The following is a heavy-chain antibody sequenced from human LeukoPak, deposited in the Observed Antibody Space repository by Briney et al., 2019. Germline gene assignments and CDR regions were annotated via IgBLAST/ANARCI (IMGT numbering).Heavy chain of an antibody. Sequence: SVKVSCKASGGTFSSYAISWVRQAPGQGLEWMGGIIPTFGTANYAQKFQGRVTITTDESTSTAYMELSSLRSEDTAVYYCARTYTAAGMDYYYYMDVWGKGTTVTVSS. V-gene: IGHV1-69*05. J-gene: IGHJ6*03. CDR2: IIPTFGTA. CDR1: GGTFSSYA. CDR3: ARTYTAAGMDYYYYMDV. D-gene: IGHD6-13*01.